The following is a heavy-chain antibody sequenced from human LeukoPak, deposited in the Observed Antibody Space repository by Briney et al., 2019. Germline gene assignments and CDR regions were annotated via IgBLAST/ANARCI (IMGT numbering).Heavy chain of an antibody. CDR1: GGTFSSYA. CDR2: IIPIFGTA. J-gene: IGHJ4*02. Sequence: SVKVSCKASGGTFSSYAISWVRQAPGQGLEWMGRIIPIFGTANYAQKFQGRVTITTDESTSTAYMELSSLRSEDTAVYYCARGSSNSIMITFGGVIVPFDYWGQGTLVTVSS. D-gene: IGHD3-16*02. CDR3: ARGSSNSIMITFGGVIVPFDY. V-gene: IGHV1-69*05.